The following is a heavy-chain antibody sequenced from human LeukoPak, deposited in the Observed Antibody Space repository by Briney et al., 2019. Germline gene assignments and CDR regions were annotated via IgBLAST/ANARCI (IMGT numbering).Heavy chain of an antibody. Sequence: SVKVSCKASGGTFSGYAISWVRQAPGQGLEWMGGIIPIFGTANYAQKFQGRVTITTDESTSTAYMELSSLRSEDTAVYYCARLLHSSYYDFWSGYSGDAFDIWGQGTMVTVSS. D-gene: IGHD3-3*01. J-gene: IGHJ3*02. V-gene: IGHV1-69*05. CDR3: ARLLHSSYYDFWSGYSGDAFDI. CDR1: GGTFSGYA. CDR2: IIPIFGTA.